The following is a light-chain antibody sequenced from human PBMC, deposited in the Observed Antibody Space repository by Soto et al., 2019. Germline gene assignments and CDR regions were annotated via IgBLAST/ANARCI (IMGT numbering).Light chain of an antibody. Sequence: QSALTQPPSASGSPGQSVTISCTGTSSDVGGYNYVSWYQQHPGKAPKLMIYEVSKRPSGVPDRFSGSKSGNTASLTVSGLQAEDEADYYCSSYSSSRNLVFGTGTKLTVL. J-gene: IGLJ1*01. V-gene: IGLV2-8*01. CDR1: SSDVGGYNY. CDR2: EVS. CDR3: SSYSSSRNLV.